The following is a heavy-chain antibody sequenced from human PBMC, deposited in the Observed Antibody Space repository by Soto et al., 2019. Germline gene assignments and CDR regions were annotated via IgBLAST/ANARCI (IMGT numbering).Heavy chain of an antibody. V-gene: IGHV5-10-1*01. J-gene: IGHJ3*02. CDR1: EYTFTSYW. D-gene: IGHD2-2*01. CDR3: ARPYGPLLSTSWHSYALDI. CDR2: IDPSDSYT. Sequence: GESLKISCKGSEYTFTSYWITWVRQMPGKGLEWMGRIDPSDSYTDYSPSFQGHVTISADKSITTAYLQWSSLKPSDTAMYYCARPYGPLLSTSWHSYALDIWGQGTMVTVSS.